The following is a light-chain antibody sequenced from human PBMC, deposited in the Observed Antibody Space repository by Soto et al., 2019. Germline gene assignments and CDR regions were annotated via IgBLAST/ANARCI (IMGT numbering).Light chain of an antibody. CDR3: AAWDDSLSGLV. CDR2: RNN. CDR1: SSNIGSNY. J-gene: IGLJ2*01. V-gene: IGLV1-47*01. Sequence: QSVLTQPPSASGTPGQRVTISCSGSSSNIGSNYVYWYQQLPGTAPKLLIYRNNQRPSGVPDRFSGSKSGTSASLAISGLRSEDGAYYYCAAWDDSLSGLVFGGGTKLTVL.